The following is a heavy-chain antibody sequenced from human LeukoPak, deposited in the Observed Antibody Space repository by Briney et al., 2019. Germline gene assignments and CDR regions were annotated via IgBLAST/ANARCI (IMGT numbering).Heavy chain of an antibody. CDR2: IYPGDSDT. CDR1: GYSFTSYW. D-gene: IGHD3-3*01. V-gene: IGHV5-51*01. J-gene: IGHJ3*02. Sequence: GESLKISCKGSGYSFTSYWIGRVRQMPGKGLEWMGIIYPGDSDTRYSPSFQGQVTISADKSISTAYLQWSSLKASDTAMYYCARQGGYYDFWSGNAFDIWGQGTMVTVSS. CDR3: ARQGGYYDFWSGNAFDI.